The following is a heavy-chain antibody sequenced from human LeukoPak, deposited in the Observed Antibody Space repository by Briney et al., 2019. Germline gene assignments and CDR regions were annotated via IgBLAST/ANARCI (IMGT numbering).Heavy chain of an antibody. CDR2: ISSSGGST. V-gene: IGHV3-23*01. Sequence: GGSLRLSCAASGFTFSSYAMSWVRQAPGKGLEWVSAISSSGGSTYYADSVKGRFTISRDNSKNTLYLQMNSLRAEDTAVYYCAKKYCSGGSCSFSRDYFDYWGQGTLVTVSS. D-gene: IGHD2-15*01. CDR1: GFTFSSYA. CDR3: AKKYCSGGSCSFSRDYFDY. J-gene: IGHJ4*02.